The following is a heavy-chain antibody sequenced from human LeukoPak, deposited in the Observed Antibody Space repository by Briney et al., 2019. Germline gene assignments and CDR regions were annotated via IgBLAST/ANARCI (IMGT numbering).Heavy chain of an antibody. D-gene: IGHD2-2*01. CDR2: IYPGDSDT. CDR3: ATEMTYCSSTSCPFDY. J-gene: IGHJ4*02. CDR1: GYSFTSYW. Sequence: GESLKISCKGSGYSFTSYWIGWVRQMPGKGLEWMGIIYPGDSDTRYSLSFQGQVTISADKSISTAYLQWSSLKASDTAMYYCATEMTYCSSTSCPFDYWGQGTLVTVSS. V-gene: IGHV5-51*01.